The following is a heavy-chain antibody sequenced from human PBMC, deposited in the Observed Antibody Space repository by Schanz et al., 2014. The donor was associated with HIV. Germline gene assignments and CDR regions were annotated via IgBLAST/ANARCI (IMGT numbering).Heavy chain of an antibody. CDR1: GGSLSSGGSYS. V-gene: IGHV4-30-2*01. CDR2: IYHTGGA. D-gene: IGHD1-26*01. J-gene: IGHJ6*02. Sequence: QVQLQESGPGLVKPSQTLSLTCAVSGGSLSSGGSYSWSWVRKPPGKGLEWIGHIYHTGGASYTPPLKSRVPMSVDKSKNQFSLKLTSVTAADTAVYYCARGPSGGLTPSRGMDVWGQGTTVTVSS. CDR3: ARGPSGGLTPSRGMDV.